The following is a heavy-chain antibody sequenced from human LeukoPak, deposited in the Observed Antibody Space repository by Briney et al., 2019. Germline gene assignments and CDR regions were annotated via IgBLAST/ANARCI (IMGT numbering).Heavy chain of an antibody. J-gene: IGHJ3*02. V-gene: IGHV3-66*01. CDR2: IYSGGST. CDR1: GFTVSSNY. Sequence: GGSLRHSCAASGFTVSSNYMSWVRQAPGKGLEWVSVIYSGGSTYYAGSVKGRFTISRDNSKNTLYLQMNSLRAEDTAVYYCARDFKESFDIWGQGTMVTVSS. D-gene: IGHD2/OR15-2a*01. CDR3: ARDFKESFDI.